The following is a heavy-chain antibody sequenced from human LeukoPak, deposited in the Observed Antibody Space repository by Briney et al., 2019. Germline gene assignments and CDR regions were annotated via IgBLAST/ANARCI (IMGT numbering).Heavy chain of an antibody. D-gene: IGHD5-24*01. Sequence: GGSLRLSCEASGFSFSSYAMSWVRQAPGKGPEWVSSFSGSGGSTYYADSVKGRFTISRDNSKNTLYLQMISLRAEDTAVYYCAKSGYNRFDYWGQGTLVTVSS. J-gene: IGHJ4*02. CDR3: AKSGYNRFDY. CDR2: FSGSGGST. CDR1: GFSFSSYA. V-gene: IGHV3-23*01.